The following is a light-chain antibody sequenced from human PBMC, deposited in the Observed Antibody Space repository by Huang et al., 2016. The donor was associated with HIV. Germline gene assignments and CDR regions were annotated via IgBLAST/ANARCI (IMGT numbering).Light chain of an antibody. CDR2: DAS. CDR1: QTVSSY. V-gene: IGKV3-11*01. J-gene: IGKJ4*01. CDR3: QLRSTWPGDT. Sequence: EIVLTQSPATLSLSPGERATLSCRASQTVSSYLDWYQQKPGQAPRILIYDASNRATGIPARFSGSGSGTDCTLTISSLEPEDFAVYYCQLRSTWPGDTFGGGTKVEIK.